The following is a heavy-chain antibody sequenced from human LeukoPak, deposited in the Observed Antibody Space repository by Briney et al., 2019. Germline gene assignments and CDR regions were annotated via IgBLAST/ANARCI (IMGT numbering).Heavy chain of an antibody. CDR1: GGSISSYY. CDR3: ARVGSGSYPYYFDY. V-gene: IGHV4-59*01. D-gene: IGHD1-26*01. CDR2: IYYSGST. J-gene: IGHJ4*02. Sequence: SETLSLTCAVSGGSISSYYWSWIRQPPGKGLEWIGYIYYSGSTNYNPSLKSRVTISVDTSKNQFSLKLSSVTAADTAVYYCARVGSGSYPYYFDYWGQGTLVTVSS.